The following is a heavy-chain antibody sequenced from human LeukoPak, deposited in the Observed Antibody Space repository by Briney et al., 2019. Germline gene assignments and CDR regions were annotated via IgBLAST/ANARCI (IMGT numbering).Heavy chain of an antibody. D-gene: IGHD2-15*01. CDR2: IYPGDSDT. J-gene: IGHJ4*02. V-gene: IGHV5-51*01. Sequence: GEPRKISCKGSGYRFTNYWIGWERQMPGKGLEWMGIIYPGDSDTRYSPSFQGQVTISADKSISTAYLQWSSLKASDTAMYYCARRFRYCSGGSCYYFDYWGQGTLVTVSS. CDR3: ARRFRYCSGGSCYYFDY. CDR1: GYRFTNYW.